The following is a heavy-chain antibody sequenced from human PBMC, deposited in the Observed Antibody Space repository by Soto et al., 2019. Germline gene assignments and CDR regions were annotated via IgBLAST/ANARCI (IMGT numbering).Heavy chain of an antibody. CDR1: GFTFTGYY. CDR3: ARAGEKYYYGLDV. J-gene: IGHJ6*02. Sequence: QVQLVQSGAEVKKPGASVKVSCKASGFTFTGYYIHWVRQAPGQGLEWMGWINPNSGDTNYAQKFQGWVTMTRDTSISTAYMELSRLRSDDTAVYSCARAGEKYYYGLDVWGQGTTVTVSS. D-gene: IGHD7-27*01. V-gene: IGHV1-2*04. CDR2: INPNSGDT.